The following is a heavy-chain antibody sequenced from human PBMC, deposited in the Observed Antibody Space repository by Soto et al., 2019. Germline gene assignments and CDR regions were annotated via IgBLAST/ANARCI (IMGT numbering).Heavy chain of an antibody. J-gene: IGHJ6*03. CDR1: GFTFGDYA. CDR2: IRSKAYGGTT. CDR3: TRDYYCSSTSCYVYYYYYYMAV. D-gene: IGHD2-2*01. V-gene: IGHV3-49*03. Sequence: PGGSLRLSCTALGFTFGDYAMSWFRQAPGKGLEGVGFIRSKAYGGTTEYAASVKGRFTISRDDSKSIAYLQMNSLKTEDTAVYYCTRDYYCSSTSCYVYYYYYYMAVWGKGTTVNVSS.